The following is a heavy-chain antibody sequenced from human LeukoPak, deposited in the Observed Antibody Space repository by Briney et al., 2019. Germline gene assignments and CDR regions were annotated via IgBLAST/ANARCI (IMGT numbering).Heavy chain of an antibody. V-gene: IGHV3-30*18. CDR1: GFTFSSYG. Sequence: GGSLRLSCAASGFTFSSYGVHWVRQAPGKGLEWVAVISYDGSNKYYADSVKGRFTISRDNSKNTLYLQMNSLRAEDTAVYYCAKAYNWNDGVFDIWGQGKMVTVSS. D-gene: IGHD1-20*01. J-gene: IGHJ3*02. CDR2: ISYDGSNK. CDR3: AKAYNWNDGVFDI.